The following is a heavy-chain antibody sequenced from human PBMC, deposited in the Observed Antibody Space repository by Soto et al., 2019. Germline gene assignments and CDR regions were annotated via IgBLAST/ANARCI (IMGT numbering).Heavy chain of an antibody. Sequence: PSETLSLTCTVSGGSITSGYYYWNWIRQRPGKGLEWIGYIYHSGSAYDVPSLRSRVTMSVDTSKNQFSLNLSSVTAADTAVYFCTRTTCSGGSCYRFDSWGQGALVTSPQ. CDR1: GGSITSGYYY. V-gene: IGHV4-31*03. D-gene: IGHD2-15*01. J-gene: IGHJ4*02. CDR3: TRTTCSGGSCYRFDS. CDR2: IYHSGSA.